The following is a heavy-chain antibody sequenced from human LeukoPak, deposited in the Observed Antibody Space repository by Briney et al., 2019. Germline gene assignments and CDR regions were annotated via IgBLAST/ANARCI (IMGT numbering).Heavy chain of an antibody. CDR3: ASRPNVAAAGSNFDY. D-gene: IGHD6-13*01. Sequence: ASVKVSCKVSGYTLTELSMHWVRQAPGKGLEWMGGFDPEDGETNYAQKFQGRVTITADKSTSTAYMELSSLRSEDTAVYYCASRPNVAAAGSNFDYWGQGTLVTVSS. J-gene: IGHJ4*02. V-gene: IGHV1-24*01. CDR1: GYTLTELS. CDR2: FDPEDGET.